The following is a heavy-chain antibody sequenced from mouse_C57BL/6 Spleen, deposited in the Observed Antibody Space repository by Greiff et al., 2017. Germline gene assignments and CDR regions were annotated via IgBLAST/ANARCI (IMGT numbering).Heavy chain of an antibody. Sequence: VQLKESGPELVKPGASVKIPCKASGYTFTDYNMDWVKQSHGKSLEWIGDINPNNGGTIYNQKFKGKATLTVDKSSSTAYMELRSLTSEDTAVYYCARDDYDGGAFAYWGQGTLVTVSA. J-gene: IGHJ3*01. CDR3: ARDDYDGGAFAY. D-gene: IGHD2-4*01. V-gene: IGHV1-18*01. CDR1: GYTFTDYN. CDR2: INPNNGGT.